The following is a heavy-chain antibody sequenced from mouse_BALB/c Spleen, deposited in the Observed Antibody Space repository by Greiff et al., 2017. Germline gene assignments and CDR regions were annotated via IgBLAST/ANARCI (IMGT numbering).Heavy chain of an antibody. CDR3: ARYEDYFDY. V-gene: IGHV5-9*03. Sequence: EVKVVESGGGLVKPGGSLKLSCAASGFTFSSYTMSWVRQTPEKRLEWVATISSGGGNTYYPDSVKGRFTISRDNAKNNLYLQMSSLRSEDTALYYCARYEDYFDYWGQGTTLTVSS. CDR2: ISSGGGNT. CDR1: GFTFSSYT. J-gene: IGHJ2*01.